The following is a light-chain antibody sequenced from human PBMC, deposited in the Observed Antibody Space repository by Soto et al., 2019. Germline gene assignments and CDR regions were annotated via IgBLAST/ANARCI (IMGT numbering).Light chain of an antibody. CDR2: GTS. CDR1: QTVNSIY. Sequence: EIVLTQSPGTLSLSPGERATLSCRASQTVNSIYLAWYQQKPGQAPRLLIYGTSNRATGIPDRFSGSGSGTDFTLTISRLEPEDFAVYYWQQSDTSPQTFGQGTKVDIK. CDR3: QQSDTSPQT. V-gene: IGKV3-20*01. J-gene: IGKJ1*01.